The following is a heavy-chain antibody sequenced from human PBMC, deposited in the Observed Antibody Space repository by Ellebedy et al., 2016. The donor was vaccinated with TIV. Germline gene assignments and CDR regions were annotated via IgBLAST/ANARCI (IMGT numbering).Heavy chain of an antibody. CDR3: ARSTVINPEGDAYDI. V-gene: IGHV3-43D*03. D-gene: IGHD4-23*01. CDR1: GFTFGDFA. J-gene: IGHJ3*02. Sequence: PGGSLRLSCEASGFTFGDFAMHWVRQPPGKSLEWVSLISWDGDDSYYADSVKGRFTISRDNAKNSLYLHMNSLRAEDTAVYYCARSTVINPEGDAYDIWGQGTKVTVSS. CDR2: ISWDGDDS.